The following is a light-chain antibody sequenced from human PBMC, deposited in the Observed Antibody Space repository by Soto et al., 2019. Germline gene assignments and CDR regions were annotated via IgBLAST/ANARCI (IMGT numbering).Light chain of an antibody. V-gene: IGLV1-47*01. J-gene: IGLJ3*02. CDR3: AAWDDSLSVV. CDR2: RNN. Sequence: QLVLTQPHSASGTPGQRVTISCSGSSSNIGSNYVYWYQQLPGTAPKLLIYRNNQRPSGVPDRFSGSKSGTSASLAISGLRSEDEADYYCAAWDDSLSVVFGGGTKLTVL. CDR1: SSNIGSNY.